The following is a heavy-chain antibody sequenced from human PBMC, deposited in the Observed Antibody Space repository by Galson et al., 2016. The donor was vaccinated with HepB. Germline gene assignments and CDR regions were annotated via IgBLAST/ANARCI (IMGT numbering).Heavy chain of an antibody. J-gene: IGHJ2*01. CDR2: IYPGDSDT. CDR3: ASSACSGGACCCCWYFGI. V-gene: IGHV5-51*01. CDR1: GYKFTGKW. Sequence: QSGAEVKKPGESLKISCTTSGYKFTGKWVGWVRQKPGKGLEWMGIIYPGDSDTRYSPSFQGQVTISADKSTNTAHLQWSSLKALDTAPYYCASSACSGGACCCCWYFGIWDRGTPVTVSS. D-gene: IGHD2-21*02.